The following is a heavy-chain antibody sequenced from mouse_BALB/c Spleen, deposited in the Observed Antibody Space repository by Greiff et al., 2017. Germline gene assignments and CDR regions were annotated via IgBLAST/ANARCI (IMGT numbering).Heavy chain of an antibody. V-gene: IGHV1S56*01. J-gene: IGHJ3*01. CDR1: GYTFTSYY. CDR2: IYPGNVNT. D-gene: IGHD1-1*01. CDR3: AREGYYYGSSLFAY. Sequence: VQLQQSGPELVKPGASVRISCKASGYTFTSYYIHWVKQRPGQGLEWIGWIYPGNVNTKYNEKFKGKATLTADKSSSTAYMQLSSLTSEDSAVYFCAREGYYYGSSLFAYWGQGTLVTVSA.